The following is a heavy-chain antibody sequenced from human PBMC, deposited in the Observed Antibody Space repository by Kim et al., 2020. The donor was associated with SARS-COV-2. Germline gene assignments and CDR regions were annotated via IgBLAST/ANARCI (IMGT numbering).Heavy chain of an antibody. J-gene: IGHJ4*02. CDR3: AKWVSQSTSYFDY. Sequence: GGSLRLSCAASGFTFSMYAMTWVRQAPGKGLEWVSGIDNSGSSTFYEDSVKGRFTISRDNSKNTVFLQMNSLRAEDTAVYYCAKWVSQSTSYFDYWGQGTLVAMSS. D-gene: IGHD2-2*01. CDR1: GFTFSMYA. CDR2: IDNSGSST. V-gene: IGHV3-23*01.